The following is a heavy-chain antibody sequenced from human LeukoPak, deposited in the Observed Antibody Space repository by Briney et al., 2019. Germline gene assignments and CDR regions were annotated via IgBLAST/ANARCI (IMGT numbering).Heavy chain of an antibody. CDR2: IKQDGSEN. J-gene: IGHJ4*02. Sequence: PGGSLRLSCAASGFTFNTYYMSWVRQAPGKGLEWVANIKQDGSENYYVDSVKGRFTISRDNAKNSLYLQMNSLRAEDTAVYYCTRLIWYFDYWGQGTLVTVSS. CDR1: GFTFNTYY. CDR3: TRLIWYFDY. D-gene: IGHD2-15*01. V-gene: IGHV3-7*01.